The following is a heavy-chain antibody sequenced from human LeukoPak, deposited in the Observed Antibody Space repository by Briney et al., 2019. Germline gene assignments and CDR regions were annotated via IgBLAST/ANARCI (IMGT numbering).Heavy chain of an antibody. Sequence: ASVKVSCKASGYTFTGYYMHWVRQAPGQGLEWMGWINPNSGGTNYAQKFQGKVTMTRDTSISTAYMELSRLRSDDTAVYYCARDVGYSSSWYYFDYWGQGTLVTVSS. V-gene: IGHV1-2*02. CDR3: ARDVGYSSSWYYFDY. CDR1: GYTFTGYY. J-gene: IGHJ4*02. CDR2: INPNSGGT. D-gene: IGHD6-13*01.